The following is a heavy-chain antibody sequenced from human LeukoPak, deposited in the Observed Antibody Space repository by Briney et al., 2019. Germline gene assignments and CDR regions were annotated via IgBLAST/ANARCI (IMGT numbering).Heavy chain of an antibody. V-gene: IGHV1-24*01. D-gene: IGHD3-22*01. Sequence: GASVKVSCKVSGYTLTQLSMHWVRQAPGKGLEWMGGFDPEDGETIYAQKFQGRVTMTEDTSTDTAYMELSSLRSEDTAVYYCATPTGYYKYFQHWGQGTLVTVSS. CDR1: GYTLTQLS. CDR3: ATPTGYYKYFQH. CDR2: FDPEDGET. J-gene: IGHJ1*01.